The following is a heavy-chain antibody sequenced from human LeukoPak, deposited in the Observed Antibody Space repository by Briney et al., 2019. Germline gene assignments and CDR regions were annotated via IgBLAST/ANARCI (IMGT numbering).Heavy chain of an antibody. CDR3: ARGELRYFDWLLAPPSDY. CDR1: GYTFTGYY. CDR2: INPNSGGT. Sequence: ASVKVSCKASGYTFTGYYIHWVRQAPGQGLEWMGWINPNSGGTNYAQKFQGRVTMTRDTSISTAYMELSRLRSDDTAVYYCARGELRYFDWLLAPPSDYWGQGTLVTVSS. V-gene: IGHV1-2*02. D-gene: IGHD3-9*01. J-gene: IGHJ4*02.